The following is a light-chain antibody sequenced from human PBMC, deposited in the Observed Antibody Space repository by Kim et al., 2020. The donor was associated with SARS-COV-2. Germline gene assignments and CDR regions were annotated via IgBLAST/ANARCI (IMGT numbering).Light chain of an antibody. Sequence: EIVLTQSPGTLSLSPGERATLSCRASQSVSSSYLAWYQQKPGEAPRLLIYGASSRATDIPDRFSGSVSGTDFSLNISRLEPEDFAVYYCQHYHTTPYTFR. CDR3: QHYHTTPYT. J-gene: IGKJ2*01. V-gene: IGKV3-20*01. CDR1: QSVSSSY. CDR2: GAS.